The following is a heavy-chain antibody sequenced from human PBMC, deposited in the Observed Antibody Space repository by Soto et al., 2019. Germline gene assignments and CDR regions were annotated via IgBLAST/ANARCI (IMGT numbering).Heavy chain of an antibody. J-gene: IGHJ6*02. CDR2: IIPIFGTA. CDR3: ARPWIQPRGRVPYYSGMDV. CDR1: GGTFSSYA. Sequence: QVQLVQSGAEVKKPGSSVKVSCKASGGTFSSYAISWVRQAPGQGLEWMGGIIPIFGTANYAQKFQGRVTITADESTSTAYMELSSLRSEDTAVNYCARPWIQPRGRVPYYSGMDVWGQGTTVTVSS. D-gene: IGHD5-18*01. V-gene: IGHV1-69*01.